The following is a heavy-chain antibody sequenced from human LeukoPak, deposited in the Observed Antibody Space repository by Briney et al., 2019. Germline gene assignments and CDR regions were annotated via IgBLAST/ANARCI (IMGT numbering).Heavy chain of an antibody. J-gene: IGHJ4*02. CDR1: GFTFSTYG. CDR3: ARDLTFSY. CDR2: ISSSGSTI. V-gene: IGHV3-48*02. Sequence: GGSLRLSCAASGFTFSTYGMHWVRQAPGKGLEWVSYISSSGSTIYYSDSVKGRFTISRDNAKNSLCLQMNSLRDEDTAVYYCARDLTFSYWGQGTLVTVSS. D-gene: IGHD2/OR15-2a*01.